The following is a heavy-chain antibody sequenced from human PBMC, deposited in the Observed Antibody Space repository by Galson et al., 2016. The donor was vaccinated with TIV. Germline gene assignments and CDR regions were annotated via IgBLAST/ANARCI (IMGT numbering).Heavy chain of an antibody. J-gene: IGHJ3*02. CDR1: GFMFSNYG. V-gene: IGHV3-23*01. Sequence: SLRLSCAASGFMFSNYGMHWVRQAPGKGLEWVSSISGSGISTYYAESVKGRFTISRDNSKNTLFLQMNSLRVEDTAVYYCAKDYVRVIPGTGTFDIWGQGIMVPVSS. CDR3: AKDYVRVIPGTGTFDI. CDR2: ISGSGIST. D-gene: IGHD3-10*02.